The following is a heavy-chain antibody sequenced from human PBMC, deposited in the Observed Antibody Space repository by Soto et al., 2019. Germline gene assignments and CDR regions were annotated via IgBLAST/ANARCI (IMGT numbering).Heavy chain of an antibody. CDR2: INPNSGGT. V-gene: IGHV1-2*04. J-gene: IGHJ3*02. Sequence: ASVKVSCKASGYTFTRSGISWVRQAPGQGLEWMGWINPNSGGTNYAQKFQGWVTMTRDTSISTAYMELSRLRSDDTAVYYCARDSPYGSGAFDIWGQGTMVTVSS. CDR3: ARDSPYGSGAFDI. D-gene: IGHD4-17*01. CDR1: GYTFTRSG.